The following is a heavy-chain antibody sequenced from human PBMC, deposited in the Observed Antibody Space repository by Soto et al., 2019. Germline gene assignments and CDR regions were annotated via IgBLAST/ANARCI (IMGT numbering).Heavy chain of an antibody. CDR3: ARAPPGRDGYNRFDF. CDR1: GYTFSDYW. D-gene: IGHD5-12*01. V-gene: IGHV5-51*01. Sequence: GESLKISCKGSGYTFSDYWIAWVRQMPGKGLEWMGIIYPGDSDTRYRPSFPGQVTISADKSISTAYLQWSSLKASDTAIYYCARAPPGRDGYNRFDFWGPGTLVPVSS. J-gene: IGHJ4*02. CDR2: IYPGDSDT.